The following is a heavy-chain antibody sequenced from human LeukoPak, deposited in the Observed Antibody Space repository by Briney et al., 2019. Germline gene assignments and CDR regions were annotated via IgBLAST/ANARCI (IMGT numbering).Heavy chain of an antibody. J-gene: IGHJ5*02. CDR2: INTNTGNP. V-gene: IGHV7-4-1*02. CDR3: ARDPYTSSSWYRGRANNWFNP. CDR1: GYTFTTYP. D-gene: IGHD6-13*01. Sequence: ASVSVSFKASGYTFTTYPMNWVRQAPGQGGGWMGWINTNTGNPTYAQGFTGRFVFSLDTSVSTAYLRISSLKADDTAVYYCARDPYTSSSWYRGRANNWFNPWGQGTLVTVSS.